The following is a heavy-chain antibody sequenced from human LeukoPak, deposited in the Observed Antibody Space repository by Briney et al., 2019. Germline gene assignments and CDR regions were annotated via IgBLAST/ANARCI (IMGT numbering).Heavy chain of an antibody. D-gene: IGHD6-19*01. V-gene: IGHV3-53*01. J-gene: IGHJ4*02. CDR2: IFSGGST. CDR3: ARDLKTSGWYGDIDY. CDR1: GFTVSSNY. Sequence: GGSLRLSCVASGFTVSSNYMSWVRQAPGKGLEWVSAIFSGGSTFYADSVTGRLTISRDNSKNTVYLEMNSLRAEDTAVYYCARDLKTSGWYGDIDYWGQGTLVTISS.